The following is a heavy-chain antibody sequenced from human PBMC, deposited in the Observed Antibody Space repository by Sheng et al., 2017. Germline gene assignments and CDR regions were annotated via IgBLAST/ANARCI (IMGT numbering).Heavy chain of an antibody. CDR1: GFTVSSNF. J-gene: IGHJ4*02. V-gene: IGHV3-66*01. CDR3: VRARRFGELFSGFDS. Sequence: EVQLVESGGGLVQPGGSLRLSCAASGFTVSSNFVSWVRQAPGKGLEWVSIIYAVGSGGSTYYADSVKGKFTISRDNSKNTVYLQMNSLRAEDTAVYHCVRARRFGELFSGFDSWGQGTLVIVSS. D-gene: IGHD3-10*01. CDR2: IYAVGSGGST.